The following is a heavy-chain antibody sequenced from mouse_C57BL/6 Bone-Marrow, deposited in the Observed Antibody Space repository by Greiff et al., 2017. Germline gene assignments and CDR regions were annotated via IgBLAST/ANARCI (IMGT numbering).Heavy chain of an antibody. J-gene: IGHJ2*01. CDR1: GYTFTSYW. Sequence: VQLQQPGTELVKPGASVKLSCKASGYTFTSYWMHWVKQRPGQGLEWIGNINPSNGGTNYNEKFKSKATLTIDKSSSKAYMKLSILTSEDSAVDFCTRSGSSVYFDYWGQGTTLTVSS. D-gene: IGHD2-10*02. V-gene: IGHV1-53*01. CDR2: INPSNGGT. CDR3: TRSGSSVYFDY.